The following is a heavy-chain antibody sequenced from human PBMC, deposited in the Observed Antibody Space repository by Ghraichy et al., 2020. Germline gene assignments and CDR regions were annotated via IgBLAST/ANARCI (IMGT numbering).Heavy chain of an antibody. V-gene: IGHV4-34*01. J-gene: IGHJ6*02. CDR3: ARGLSGVVKWYYYYYGMDV. CDR1: GGSFSGYY. Sequence: SETLSLTCAVYGGSFSGYYWSWIRQPPGKGLEWIGEINHSGSTNYNPSLKSRVTISVDTSKNQFSLKLSSVTAADTAVYYCARGLSGVVKWYYYYYGMDVWGQGTTVTVSS. CDR2: INHSGST. D-gene: IGHD3-3*01.